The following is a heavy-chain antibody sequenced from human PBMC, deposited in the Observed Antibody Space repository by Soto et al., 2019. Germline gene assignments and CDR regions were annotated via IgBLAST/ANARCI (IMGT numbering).Heavy chain of an antibody. V-gene: IGHV1-18*04. CDR3: ARGYDFWSGYYTDPDYYYYYGMDV. D-gene: IGHD3-3*01. CDR1: GYTFTSYG. Sequence: QVQLVQSGAEVKKPGASVKVSCKASGYTFTSYGISWVRQAPGQGLEWMGWISAYNGNTNYAQKLQGRVTMTTDTSTSTAYMELRSLRSDGTAVYYCARGYDFWSGYYTDPDYYYYYGMDVWGQGTTVTVSS. J-gene: IGHJ6*02. CDR2: ISAYNGNT.